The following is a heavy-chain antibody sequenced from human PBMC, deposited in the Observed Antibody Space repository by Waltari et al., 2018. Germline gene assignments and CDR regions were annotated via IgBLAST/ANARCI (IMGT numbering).Heavy chain of an antibody. CDR3: ARRGAVAVTMAV. V-gene: IGHV5-51*01. D-gene: IGHD6-19*01. J-gene: IGHJ6*04. CDR2: IYPGDGAT. CDR1: GYSFTSYW. Sequence: EVQLVQSGAEVKKPGESLKISCKGSGYSFTSYWIGWGRQMPGKGLEWMGIIYPGDGATRYSPSLPAQVTNTADKSISTAYLQWSSLKASDTAMYYCARRGAVAVTMAVWGKVTTLTISS.